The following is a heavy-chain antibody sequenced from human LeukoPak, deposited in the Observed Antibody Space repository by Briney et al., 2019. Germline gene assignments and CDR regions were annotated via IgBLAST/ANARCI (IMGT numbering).Heavy chain of an antibody. J-gene: IGHJ5*02. Sequence: SETLSLTCTVSGGSISSYYWSWIRQPAGKGLEWIGRIYTGGSTNYNPSLKSRVTMSVDTSKNQFSLRLSSVTAADTTVYYCARGFSWGVAVAGTENWFDPWGQGTLVTVSS. CDR3: ARGFSWGVAVAGTENWFDP. CDR1: GGSISSYY. V-gene: IGHV4-4*07. D-gene: IGHD6-19*01. CDR2: IYTGGST.